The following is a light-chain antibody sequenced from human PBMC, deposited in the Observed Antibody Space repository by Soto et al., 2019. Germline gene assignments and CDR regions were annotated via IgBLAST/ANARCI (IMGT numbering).Light chain of an antibody. CDR3: SSHAGYSNFYV. CDR1: SSDVGYYNY. J-gene: IGLJ1*01. Sequence: QSALTQPPSASGSPGPSVTISCTGTSSDVGYYNYVSWYQQHPAKPPKLMIYEVNKRPSGVPDRFSGSKSGNTASLTVSGLQAEDEADYYCSSHAGYSNFYVFGPGTKVTVL. V-gene: IGLV2-8*01. CDR2: EVN.